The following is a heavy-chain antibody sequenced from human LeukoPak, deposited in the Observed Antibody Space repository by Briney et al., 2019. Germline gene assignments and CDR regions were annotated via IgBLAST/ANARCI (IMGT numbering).Heavy chain of an antibody. CDR1: GFTFSSYG. CDR2: IRYDGSNK. CDR3: AKGTDWSSTSCFTYYYYYMDV. J-gene: IGHJ6*03. D-gene: IGHD2-2*01. V-gene: IGHV3-30*02. Sequence: GGSLRLSCAASGFTFSSYGMHWVRQAPGKGLEWVAFIRYDGSNKYYADSVKGRFTISRDNSKNTLYLQMNSLRAEDTAVYYCAKGTDWSSTSCFTYYYYYMDVWGKGTTVTVSS.